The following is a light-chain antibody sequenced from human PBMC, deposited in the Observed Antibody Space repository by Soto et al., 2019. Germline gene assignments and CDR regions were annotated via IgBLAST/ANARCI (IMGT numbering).Light chain of an antibody. Sequence: EIVLTQSPATLSLSPGERATLSCRASQSVSSYLAWYQQKPGQAPRLLIYDASNRATGIPARFSGSGSGTDFTLTISSLESEDFAVYYCQQRSNWHPGYTFGQGTKLEI. CDR3: QQRSNWHPGYT. V-gene: IGKV3-11*01. J-gene: IGKJ2*01. CDR2: DAS. CDR1: QSVSSY.